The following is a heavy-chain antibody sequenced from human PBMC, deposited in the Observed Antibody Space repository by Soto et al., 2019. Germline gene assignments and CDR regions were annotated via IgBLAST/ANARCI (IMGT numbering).Heavy chain of an antibody. V-gene: IGHV1-69*01. D-gene: IGHD3-22*01. Sequence: QEQLVQSGAEVKKPGSSVKVSCKASGGLFSSYPISWVRQVPGQGLEWMGGIIPVFQTAYYTQRFQGRVTITADESTTTAYMGLSSLRSEDTAIYYCARGGSGYTWFNEFWGQGTLVTVSS. CDR3: ARGGSGYTWFNEF. J-gene: IGHJ4*02. CDR1: GGLFSSYP. CDR2: IIPVFQTA.